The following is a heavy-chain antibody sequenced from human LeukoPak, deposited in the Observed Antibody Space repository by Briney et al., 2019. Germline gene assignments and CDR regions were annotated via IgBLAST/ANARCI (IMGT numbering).Heavy chain of an antibody. CDR2: IYYSGST. J-gene: IGHJ4*02. V-gene: IGHV4-30-4*08. Sequence: SQTLSPTCTVSGGSISSGDYYWSWIRQPPGKGLEWIGYIYYSGSTYYNPSLKSRVTISVDTSKNQFSLKLSSVTAADTAVYYCARVARGGGGNFDYWGQGTLVTVSS. CDR3: ARVARGGGGNFDY. CDR1: GGSISSGDYY. D-gene: IGHD2-15*01.